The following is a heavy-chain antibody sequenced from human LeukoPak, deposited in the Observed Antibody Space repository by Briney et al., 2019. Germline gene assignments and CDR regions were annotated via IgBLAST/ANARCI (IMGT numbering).Heavy chain of an antibody. Sequence: SVKVSCKASGGTFSTYYAISWVRQAPGQGLEWMGRIIPIVGTANYAQKFQGRVTMTADKSTGTVYMELSSLRSGDTAVYYCARGITVVRGVIKGGMDVWGQGTTVTVSS. V-gene: IGHV1-69*04. CDR1: GGTFSTYYA. D-gene: IGHD3-10*01. J-gene: IGHJ6*02. CDR3: ARGITVVRGVIKGGMDV. CDR2: IIPIVGTA.